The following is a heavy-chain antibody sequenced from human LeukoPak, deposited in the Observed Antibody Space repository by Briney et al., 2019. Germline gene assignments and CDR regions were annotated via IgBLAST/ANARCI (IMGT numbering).Heavy chain of an antibody. D-gene: IGHD3-22*01. CDR2: INPGGGST. Sequence: ASVKVSCKASGYTFTTYYMHWVRQATGQGLEWMGIINPGGGSTSYAQKFQGRVTMTRDTSTNTVYMELSSLRSEDTAVYYCARGGTYYDDSMAYWGQGTLVTVSS. CDR3: ARGGTYYDDSMAY. CDR1: GYTFTTYY. V-gene: IGHV1-46*01. J-gene: IGHJ4*02.